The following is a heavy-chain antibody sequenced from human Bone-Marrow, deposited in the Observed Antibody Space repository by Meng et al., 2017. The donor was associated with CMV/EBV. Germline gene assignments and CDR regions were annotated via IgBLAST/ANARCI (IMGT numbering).Heavy chain of an antibody. Sequence: ASVKVSFKASGYTFTDYFIHWVRQAPGQGLEWMGWINPNSGGTNFAQKFQGRVTMTSDTSVSTAYMELSRLRSDDTAVYYCARDLSPRLSGTIFCFDYWGQGTQVTVSS. CDR2: INPNSGGT. CDR1: GYTFTDYF. J-gene: IGHJ4*02. CDR3: ARDLSPRLSGTIFCFDY. D-gene: IGHD1-7*01. V-gene: IGHV1-2*02.